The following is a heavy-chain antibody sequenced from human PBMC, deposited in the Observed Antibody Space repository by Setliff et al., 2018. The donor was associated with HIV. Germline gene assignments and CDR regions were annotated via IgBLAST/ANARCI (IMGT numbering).Heavy chain of an antibody. Sequence: PGGSLRLSCAASEFTLSGYSMSWVRQVPGKGLEWVSAIDPSGSRIFYSDSVKGRFTISRDNSKNTLYLQVDSLRPEDTAVYYCASARIPTGGTSTSCDYWGQGTLVTVSS. D-gene: IGHD1-1*01. CDR1: EFTLSGYS. CDR2: IDPSGSRI. V-gene: IGHV3-23*01. J-gene: IGHJ4*02. CDR3: ASARIPTGGTSTSCDY.